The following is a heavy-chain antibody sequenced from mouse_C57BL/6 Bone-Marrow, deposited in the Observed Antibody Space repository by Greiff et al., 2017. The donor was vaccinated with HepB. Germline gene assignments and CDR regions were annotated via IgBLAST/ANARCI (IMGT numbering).Heavy chain of an antibody. CDR3: ARRGYGSRDYAMDY. CDR2: IWTGGGT. Sequence: VMLVESGPGLVAPSQSLSITCTVSGFSLTSYAISWVRQPPGKGLEWLGVIWTGGGTNYNSALKSRLSISKDNSKSQVFLKMNSLQTDDTARYYCARRGYGSRDYAMDYWGQGTSVTVSS. D-gene: IGHD1-1*01. CDR1: GFSLTSYA. V-gene: IGHV2-9-1*01. J-gene: IGHJ4*01.